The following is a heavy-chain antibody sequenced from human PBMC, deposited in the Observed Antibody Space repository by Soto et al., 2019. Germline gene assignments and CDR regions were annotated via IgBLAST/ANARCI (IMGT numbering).Heavy chain of an antibody. D-gene: IGHD6-13*01. CDR1: GFTVSSNY. J-gene: IGHJ6*02. Sequence: GGSLRLSCAASGFTVSSNYMSWVRQAPGKGLEWVSVIYSGGSTYYADSVKGRFTISRDNSKNTLYLQMNSLRAEDTAVYYCARXRIAAAGTLYYYYGMDVWGQGTTVTVSS. CDR2: IYSGGST. CDR3: ARXRIAAAGTLYYYYGMDV. V-gene: IGHV3-53*01.